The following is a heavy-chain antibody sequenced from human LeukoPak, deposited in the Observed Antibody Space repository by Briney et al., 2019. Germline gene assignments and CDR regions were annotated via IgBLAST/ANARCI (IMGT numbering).Heavy chain of an antibody. CDR1: GFTFSSYW. J-gene: IGHJ6*02. CDR3: ATTITMVRGVRPYYYYYGMDV. D-gene: IGHD3-10*01. V-gene: IGHV3-7*01. Sequence: SGGSLRLSCVASGFTFSSYWMSWVRQAPGKGLEWVANIKQDGSEKYYVDSVKGRFTISRDNAKNSLYLQMNSLRAEDTAVYYCATTITMVRGVRPYYYYYGMDVWGQGTTVTVSS. CDR2: IKQDGSEK.